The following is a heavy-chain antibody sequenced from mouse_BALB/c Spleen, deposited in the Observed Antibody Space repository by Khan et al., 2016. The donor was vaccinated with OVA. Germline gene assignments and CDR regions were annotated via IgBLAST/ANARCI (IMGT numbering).Heavy chain of an antibody. CDR2: ISPGSGDT. CDR3: ARRNYFGYTFAY. V-gene: IGHV1-77*01. CDR1: GYTFTDYY. D-gene: IGHD1-2*01. J-gene: IGHJ3*01. Sequence: QVQLQQPGAELARPGASVKLSCKASGYTFTDYYINWVKQRTGQGLEWIGEISPGSGDTYYNERFKGKATLTADKSSSTAYMQRSSLTSEASAVYFGARRNYFGYTFAYWGQGTLVTVSA.